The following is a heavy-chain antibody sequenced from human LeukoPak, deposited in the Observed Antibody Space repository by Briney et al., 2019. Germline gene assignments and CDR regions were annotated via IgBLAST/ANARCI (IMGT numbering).Heavy chain of an antibody. V-gene: IGHV3-21*01. J-gene: IGHJ5*02. D-gene: IGHD3-16*01. CDR1: GFTFSSYS. Sequence: GGSLRLSCAASGFTFSSYSMNWVRQAPGKGLEWVASISSSSSYIYYADSVKGRFTISRDNAENSLYLQMNSLRAEDTAVYYCARVFGNWFDPWGQGTLVTVSS. CDR3: ARVFGNWFDP. CDR2: ISSSSSYI.